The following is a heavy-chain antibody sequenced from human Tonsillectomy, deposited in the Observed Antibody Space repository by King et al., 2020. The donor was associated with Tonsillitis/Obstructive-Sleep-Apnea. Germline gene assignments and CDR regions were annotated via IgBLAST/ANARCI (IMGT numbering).Heavy chain of an antibody. CDR3: TQGHMITFGGVIANFDS. V-gene: IGHV3-15*01. Sequence: VQLVESGGGLVKPGGSLRLSCAASGFTFSNAWMSWVRQAPGKGLEWVGRIKSKTDGGTTDYAAPVKGRFTISRDDSKNTLYLQMNSLKTEDTAVYYCTQGHMITFGGVIANFDSWGQGPWSPSPQ. CDR1: GFTFSNAW. J-gene: IGHJ4*02. D-gene: IGHD3-16*02. CDR2: IKSKTDGGTT.